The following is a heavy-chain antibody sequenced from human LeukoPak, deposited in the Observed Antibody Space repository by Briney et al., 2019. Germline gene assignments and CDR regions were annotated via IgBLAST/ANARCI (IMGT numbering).Heavy chain of an antibody. CDR3: AKGAGGSYGLYYFDY. V-gene: IGHV3-23*01. J-gene: IGHJ4*02. Sequence: GGSLRLSCAASGFTFSSYEMNWVRQAPGKGLEWVSSIIASGGTTYYADSVKGRFTISRDNSKNTVYLQMNTLRAEDTAVYYCAKGAGGSYGLYYFDYWGQGALVTASS. CDR2: IIASGGTT. D-gene: IGHD3-10*01. CDR1: GFTFSSYE.